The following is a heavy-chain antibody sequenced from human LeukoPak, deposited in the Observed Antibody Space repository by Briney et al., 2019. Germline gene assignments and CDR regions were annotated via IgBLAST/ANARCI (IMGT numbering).Heavy chain of an antibody. CDR2: IYSDGDT. CDR3: AKDPHGSGYNNAWYYFDC. CDR1: GDSITSGSYY. J-gene: IGHJ4*02. D-gene: IGHD6-19*01. Sequence: PSETLSLTCTVSGDSITSGSYYWGWIRQTPGKRLEWIGNIYSDGDTSFNPSLKSRITMSVDTSKNQFSLRLNSVTAEDTAVYYCAKDPHGSGYNNAWYYFDCWGQGTLVTVSS. V-gene: IGHV4-39*07.